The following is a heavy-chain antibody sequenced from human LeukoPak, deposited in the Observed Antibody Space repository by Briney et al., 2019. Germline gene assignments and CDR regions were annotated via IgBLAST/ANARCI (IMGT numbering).Heavy chain of an antibody. CDR3: ARDHPPSYSYSHQFDY. CDR2: IYYSGST. V-gene: IGHV4-34*01. D-gene: IGHD5-18*01. Sequence: SETLSLTCAVYGGSFSGYYWSRIRQPPGKGLEWIGSIYYSGSTYYNPSLKSRVTISVDTSKNQFSLKLSSVTAADTAVYYCARDHPPSYSYSHQFDYWGQGTLVTVSS. CDR1: GGSFSGYY. J-gene: IGHJ4*02.